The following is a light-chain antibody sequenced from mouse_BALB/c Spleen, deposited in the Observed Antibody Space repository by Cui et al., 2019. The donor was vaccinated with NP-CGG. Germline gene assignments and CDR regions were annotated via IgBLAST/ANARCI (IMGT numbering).Light chain of an antibody. V-gene: IGLV1*01. J-gene: IGLJ1*01. Sequence: QAVVIQESELTTSPGETVTFTCRSSTGAVTTRNYANWVQEKPDHLFTGLIGGTNNRAPGVPARFSGSLIGDKAALTITGAQTEDEAIYFCALWYTNHWVFGGGTKLTVL. CDR1: TGAVTTRNY. CDR3: ALWYTNHWV. CDR2: GTN.